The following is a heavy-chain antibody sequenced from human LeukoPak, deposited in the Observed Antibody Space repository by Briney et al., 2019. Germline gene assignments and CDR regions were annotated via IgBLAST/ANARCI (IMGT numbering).Heavy chain of an antibody. CDR3: AREEVTTVTSDAFDI. Sequence: PSETLSLXCAVYGGSFSGYYWSWIRQPPGKVLEWIGEINHSGSTNYSPSLKSRVTISVDTSKNQFSLKLSSVTAADTAVYYCAREEVTTVTSDAFDIWGQGTMVTVSS. CDR2: INHSGST. D-gene: IGHD4-17*01. CDR1: GGSFSGYY. V-gene: IGHV4-34*01. J-gene: IGHJ3*02.